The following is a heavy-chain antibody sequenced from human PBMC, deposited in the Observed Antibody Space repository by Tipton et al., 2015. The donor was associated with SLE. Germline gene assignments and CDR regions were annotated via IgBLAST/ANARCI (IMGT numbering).Heavy chain of an antibody. V-gene: IGHV3-74*01. CDR3: ARGFAAVTAQDY. D-gene: IGHD6-19*01. CDR2: INSDGSST. Sequence: SLRLSCAASGFTFSSYWMHWVRQAPGKGLVWVSRINSDGSSTTYADSVKGRFTISRDNAKNTLYLQMNSLRDEDTAVYYCARGFAAVTAQDYWGQGTLVTVSS. CDR1: GFTFSSYW. J-gene: IGHJ4*02.